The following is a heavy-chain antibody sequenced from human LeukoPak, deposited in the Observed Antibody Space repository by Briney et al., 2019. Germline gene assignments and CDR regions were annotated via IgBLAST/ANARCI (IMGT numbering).Heavy chain of an antibody. CDR3: AKAFWSGYYFFAFDI. V-gene: IGHV4-39*07. D-gene: IGHD3-3*01. Sequence: SETLSLTCAVSGGSISTSSYYWGWVRQPPGKGLEWIGNIFYSGSTYYSPSLKSRVTISLDTSRNQFSLKLNSVTAADTAVYYCAKAFWSGYYFFAFDIWGQGTMVTVSS. CDR2: IFYSGST. J-gene: IGHJ3*02. CDR1: GGSISTSSYY.